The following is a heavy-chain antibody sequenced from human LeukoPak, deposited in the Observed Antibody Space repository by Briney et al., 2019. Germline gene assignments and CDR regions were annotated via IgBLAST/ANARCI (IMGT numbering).Heavy chain of an antibody. J-gene: IGHJ4*02. Sequence: GGSLRLSCAASGFSFDDYGLTWVRQAPGKGLECVSGINWNGDSTDYADSVKGRFTISRDNAENSLYLQMNSLRAEDTALYYCARDLRVVITGSFDSWGQGTLVTVSS. D-gene: IGHD3-22*01. CDR2: INWNGDST. V-gene: IGHV3-20*04. CDR1: GFSFDDYG. CDR3: ARDLRVVITGSFDS.